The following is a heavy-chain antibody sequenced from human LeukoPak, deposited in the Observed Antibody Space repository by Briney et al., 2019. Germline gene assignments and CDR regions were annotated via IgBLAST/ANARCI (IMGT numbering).Heavy chain of an antibody. CDR3: AREFEMVRGVIITDY. CDR1: GGTFSSYA. D-gene: IGHD3-10*01. CDR2: IIPIFGTA. V-gene: IGHV1-69*05. Sequence: SVKVSCKASGGTFSSYAISWVRQAPGQGLEWMGGIIPIFGTANYAQKFQGRVTITTDESTSTAYMELSSLRSEDTAVYYCAREFEMVRGVIITDYWGQGTLVTVSS. J-gene: IGHJ4*02.